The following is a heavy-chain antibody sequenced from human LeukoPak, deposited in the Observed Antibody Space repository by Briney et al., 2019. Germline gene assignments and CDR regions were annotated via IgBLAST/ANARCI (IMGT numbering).Heavy chain of an antibody. Sequence: GGSLRLSCAASGFTFSTYAMSWVRQAPGKGLEWVASISGSGGNTYYADSVKGRFTISRDNSKNTLYLQMNSLRAEDTAVYYCATTPASSSWYREYWGQGTLVTVSS. CDR2: ISGSGGNT. V-gene: IGHV3-23*01. CDR1: GFTFSTYA. J-gene: IGHJ4*01. D-gene: IGHD6-13*01. CDR3: ATTPASSSWYREY.